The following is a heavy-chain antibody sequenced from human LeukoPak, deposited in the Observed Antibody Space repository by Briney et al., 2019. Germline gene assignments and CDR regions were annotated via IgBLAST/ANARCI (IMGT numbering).Heavy chain of an antibody. CDR1: GFTFSDYY. Sequence: PGGSLRLSCAASGFTFSDYYMSWIRQAPGKGLEWVSYMSSSGSTIYYADSVKGRFTISRDNAKNSLYLQMNSLRAEDTAVYYCARDGSPFWSGPEVNYYYGMDVWGQGTTVTVSS. J-gene: IGHJ6*02. CDR3: ARDGSPFWSGPEVNYYYGMDV. CDR2: MSSSGSTI. D-gene: IGHD3-3*01. V-gene: IGHV3-11*01.